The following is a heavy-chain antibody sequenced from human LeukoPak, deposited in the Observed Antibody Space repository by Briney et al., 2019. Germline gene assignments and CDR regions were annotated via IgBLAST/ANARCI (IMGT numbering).Heavy chain of an antibody. CDR3: AREPGELGYCSSTSCYLDNNWFDP. D-gene: IGHD2-2*01. CDR1: GGSFSSGGYY. V-gene: IGHV4-31*03. CDR2: IYYSGST. J-gene: IGHJ5*02. Sequence: KPSQTLSLTRTVSGGSFSSGGYYWSWIRQHPGKGLEWIGYIYYSGSTYYNPSLKSRVTISVDTSKNQFSLKLSSVTAADTAVYYCAREPGELGYCSSTSCYLDNNWFDPWGQGTLVTVSS.